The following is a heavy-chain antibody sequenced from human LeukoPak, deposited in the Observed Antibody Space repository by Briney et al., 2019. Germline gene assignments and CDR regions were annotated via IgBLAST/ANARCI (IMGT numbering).Heavy chain of an antibody. CDR2: ISAKNGNK. J-gene: IGHJ6*02. V-gene: IGHV1-18*01. CDR3: ARGGISWIQLWLHPHYYGMDV. CDR1: GYTFTSYG. D-gene: IGHD5-18*01. Sequence: ASVKVSCKASGYTFTSYGISGRRQAPGQGLEGMGWISAKNGNKNYAQKLQGRDTMTTDTSTSTAYMELRSLRSDDTAVYYCARGGISWIQLWLHPHYYGMDVWGQGTTVTVSS.